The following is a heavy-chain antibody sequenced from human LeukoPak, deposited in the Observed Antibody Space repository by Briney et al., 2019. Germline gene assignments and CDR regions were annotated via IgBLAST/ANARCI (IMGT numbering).Heavy chain of an antibody. CDR3: AKHATVTTRNWFDP. V-gene: IGHV3-23*01. CDR2: ISGSGDAT. J-gene: IGHJ5*02. CDR1: GFTFSIYA. Sequence: GGSLRLSCAASGFTFSIYAMSWVRQAPGKGLEWVSGISGSGDATYYAASVKGRFTISRDNSKNTLSLQLNSLRAEDTAVYYCAKHATVTTRNWFDPWGQGTLVTVSS. D-gene: IGHD4-17*01.